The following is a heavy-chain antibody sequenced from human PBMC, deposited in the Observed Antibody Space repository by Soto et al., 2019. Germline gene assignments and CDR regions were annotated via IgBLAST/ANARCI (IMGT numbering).Heavy chain of an antibody. CDR2: ISGSGGST. CDR3: AKDHLYGDLLYYCDS. CDR1: GFTFSSYA. Sequence: EVQLLESGGGLVQPGGSLRLSCAASGFTFSSYAMSWVRQAPGKGLEWVSAISGSGGSTYYADSVKGRFTISRDNNKKTLSLQMNSLRAEDTAVYYCAKDHLYGDLLYYCDSWGQGTLVTVSS. J-gene: IGHJ4*02. D-gene: IGHD4-17*01. V-gene: IGHV3-23*01.